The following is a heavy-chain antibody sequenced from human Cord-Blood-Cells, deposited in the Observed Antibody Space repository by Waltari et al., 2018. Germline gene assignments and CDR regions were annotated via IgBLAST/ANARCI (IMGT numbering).Heavy chain of an antibody. CDR3: ARDEYSSSYYYYYMDV. CDR1: GYTFTSYA. CDR2: INAGNGNT. D-gene: IGHD6-6*01. J-gene: IGHJ6*03. V-gene: IGHV1-3*01. Sequence: QVQLVQSGAEVKKPGASVKVSCKASGYTFTSYAMHWVRTAPGQRLEWMGWINAGNGNTKYSQKFQGRVTITRDTSASTAYMELSSLRSEDTAVYYCARDEYSSSYYYYYMDVWGKGTTVTVSS.